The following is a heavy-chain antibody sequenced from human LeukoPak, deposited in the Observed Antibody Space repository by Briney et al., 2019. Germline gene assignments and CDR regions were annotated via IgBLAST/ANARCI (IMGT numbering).Heavy chain of an antibody. CDR2: IWYDGSNK. CDR3: ARDRITMVRGVTLRPYDY. J-gene: IGHJ4*02. Sequence: GRSLRLSCAASGFTFSSYGMHWVRQAPGKGLEWVAVIWYDGSNKYYADSVKGRFTISRDNSKNTLYLQMNSLRAEDTAVYYCARDRITMVRGVTLRPYDYWGQGTLVTVSS. D-gene: IGHD3-10*01. V-gene: IGHV3-33*01. CDR1: GFTFSSYG.